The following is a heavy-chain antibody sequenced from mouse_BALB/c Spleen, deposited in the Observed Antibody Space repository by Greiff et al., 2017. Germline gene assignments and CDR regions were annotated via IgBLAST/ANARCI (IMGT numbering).Heavy chain of an antibody. Sequence: VQLQQSGPSLVKPSQTLSLTCSVTGDSITSGYWNWIRKFPGNKLEYMGYISYSGSTYYNPSLKSRISITRDTSKNQYYLQLNSVTTEDTATYYCARWNYGSSYWYFDVWGAGTTVTVSS. J-gene: IGHJ1*01. V-gene: IGHV3-8*02. CDR2: ISYSGST. D-gene: IGHD1-1*01. CDR3: ARWNYGSSYWYFDV. CDR1: GDSITSGY.